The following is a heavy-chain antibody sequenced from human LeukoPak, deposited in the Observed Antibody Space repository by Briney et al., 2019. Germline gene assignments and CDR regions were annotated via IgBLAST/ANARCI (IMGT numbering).Heavy chain of an antibody. CDR2: INPSTGFT. D-gene: IGHD5-12*01. CDR1: GYNFNAHY. CDR3: ARESPGYNTDDFDS. Sequence: ASVRVSCKTSGYNFNAHYLHWVRQAPGQGLHWMGWINPSTGFTSYAQKFEGRVALTRDTSITTAYLELTGLTSGDSAVYFCARESPGYNTDDFDSWGQGTLVTVSS. V-gene: IGHV1-2*02. J-gene: IGHJ4*02.